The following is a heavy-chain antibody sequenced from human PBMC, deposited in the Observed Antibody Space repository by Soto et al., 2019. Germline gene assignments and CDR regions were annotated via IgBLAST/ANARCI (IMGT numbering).Heavy chain of an antibody. D-gene: IGHD1-7*01. CDR1: GFTCSSYD. Sequence: EVQLAESGGGMVQPGGSLRLSCVASGFTCSSYDMHWVRQAPGKGLEYVSSISSNGGTTYYGNSVKGRFTISRDNSKNTLYLQMGSPRAEDMAVYYCVRRVSGNYDYWGQGTLVTVSS. CDR3: VRRVSGNYDY. CDR2: ISSNGGTT. J-gene: IGHJ4*02. V-gene: IGHV3-64*01.